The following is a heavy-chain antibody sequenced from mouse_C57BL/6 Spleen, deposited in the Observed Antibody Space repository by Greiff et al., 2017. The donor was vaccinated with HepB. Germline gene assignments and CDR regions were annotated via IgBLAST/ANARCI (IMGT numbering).Heavy chain of an antibody. CDR1: GFSLTSYG. V-gene: IGHV2-6-1*01. D-gene: IGHD1-1*01. CDR2: IWSDGST. J-gene: IGHJ4*01. CDR3: ARHKNYGSSYYAMDY. Sequence: VKLMESGPGLVAPSQRLSITCTVSGFSLTSYGVHWVRQPPGKGLEWLVVIWSDGSTTYNSALKSRLSISKDNSKSQVFLKMNSLQTDDTAMYYCARHKNYGSSYYAMDYWGQGTSVTVSS.